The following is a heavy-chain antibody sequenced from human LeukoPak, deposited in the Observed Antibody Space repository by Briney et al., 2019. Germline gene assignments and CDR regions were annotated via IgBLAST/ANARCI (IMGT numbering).Heavy chain of an antibody. CDR1: GGSISSSSYY. CDR3: ARHLRNTGYISGWAETNY. V-gene: IGHV4-39*01. D-gene: IGHD6-19*01. CDR2: IYYSGST. Sequence: PSETLSLTCTVSGGSISSSSYYWGWIRQPPGKGLEWIGSIYYSGSTYYNPSLKSRVTISVDTSMNQFSLKLTSVTAADTAVYYCARHLRNTGYISGWAETNYWGQGTLVTVSS. J-gene: IGHJ4*02.